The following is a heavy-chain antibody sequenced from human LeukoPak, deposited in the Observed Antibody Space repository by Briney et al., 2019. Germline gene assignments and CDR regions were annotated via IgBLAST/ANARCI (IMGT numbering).Heavy chain of an antibody. D-gene: IGHD5-12*01. J-gene: IGHJ2*01. CDR2: INHSGST. V-gene: IGHV4-34*01. CDR3: ARLGGYESYWYFDL. Sequence: SETLSLTCAVYGGSFSGYYWSWIRQPPGKGLEWIGEINHSGSTDYNPSLKSRVIISVDMSKNQFSLKLSSVTAADTAVYYCARLGGYESYWYFDLWGRGTLVTVSS. CDR1: GGSFSGYY.